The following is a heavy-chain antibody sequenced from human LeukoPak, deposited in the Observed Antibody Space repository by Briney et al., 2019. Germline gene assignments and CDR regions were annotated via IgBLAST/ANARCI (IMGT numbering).Heavy chain of an antibody. V-gene: IGHV6-1*01. CDR2: TYYRSKWYN. CDR1: GDSVSSNSS. CDR3: ARGGQGDGYSADEAFDI. Sequence: SQTLSLTCAISGDSVSSNSSWNWIRQSPSRGLEWLGRTYYRSKWYNDYVVSVKSRININPDTSKNQFSLQLNSVTPEDTAVYYCARGGQGDGYSADEAFDIWGQGTMVTVS. J-gene: IGHJ3*02. D-gene: IGHD5-18*01.